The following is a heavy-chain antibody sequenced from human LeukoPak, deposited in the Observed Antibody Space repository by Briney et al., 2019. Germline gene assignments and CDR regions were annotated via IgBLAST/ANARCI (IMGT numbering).Heavy chain of an antibody. D-gene: IGHD2-15*01. V-gene: IGHV3-30-3*01. CDR2: ISYDGSNK. CDR3: AGFPIVVVVAATQDY. J-gene: IGHJ4*02. Sequence: GRCLRLPCAASGFTFSSYAMDWSRQAPGKELEWMAVISYDGSNKYYADSVKGRFTISRDNSKNTLYLQMNSLRAEDTAVYYCAGFPIVVVVAATQDYWGQGTLVTVSS. CDR1: GFTFSSYA.